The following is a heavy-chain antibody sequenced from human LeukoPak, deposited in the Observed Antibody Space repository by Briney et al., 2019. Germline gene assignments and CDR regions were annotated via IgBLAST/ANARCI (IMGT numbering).Heavy chain of an antibody. D-gene: IGHD3-9*01. V-gene: IGHV3-53*01. CDR1: GFTVSSNY. CDR2: IYSGGST. Sequence: GGSLRLSCAASGFTVSSNYMSWVRQAPGKGLEWVSVIYSGGSTYYADSEKGRFTISRDNSKNTLYLQMNSLRAEDTAVYYCARDSHYDILTGFYYYGMDVWGQGTTVTVSS. J-gene: IGHJ6*02. CDR3: ARDSHYDILTGFYYYGMDV.